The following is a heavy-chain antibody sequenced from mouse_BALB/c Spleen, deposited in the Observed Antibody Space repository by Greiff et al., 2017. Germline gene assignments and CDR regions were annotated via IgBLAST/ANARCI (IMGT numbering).Heavy chain of an antibody. D-gene: IGHD1-1*01. CDR2: IWRGGST. CDR1: GFSLTSYG. CDR3: AKNTNYYGSSYYYAMDY. V-gene: IGHV2-5-1*01. J-gene: IGHJ4*01. Sequence: VQLQESGPSLVQPSQSLSITCTVSGFSLTSYGVHWVRQSPGKGLEWLGVIWRGGSTDYNAAFMSRLSITKDNSKSQVFFKMNSLQADDTAIYYCAKNTNYYGSSYYYAMDYWGQGTSVTVSS.